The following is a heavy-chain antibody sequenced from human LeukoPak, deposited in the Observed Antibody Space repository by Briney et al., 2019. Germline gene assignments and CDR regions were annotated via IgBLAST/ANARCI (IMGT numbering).Heavy chain of an antibody. CDR1: GFTFSSYG. CDR3: AREKKQWPPEEY. J-gene: IGHJ4*02. CDR2: ISYDGSNK. Sequence: GRSLRLSCAASGFTFSSYGMHWVRQAPGKGLEWVAVISYDGSNKYYADSVKGRFTISRDNSKNTLYLQMNSLRAEDTAVYYCAREKKQWPPEEYWGQGTLVTVSS. V-gene: IGHV3-30*03. D-gene: IGHD6-19*01.